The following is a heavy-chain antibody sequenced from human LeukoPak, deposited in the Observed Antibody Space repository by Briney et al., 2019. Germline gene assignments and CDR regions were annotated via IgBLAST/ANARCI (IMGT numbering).Heavy chain of an antibody. V-gene: IGHV1-8*01. D-gene: IGHD2-2*01. CDR3: ARGEALGGIVVVPAAEFDY. CDR1: AYTFTNYD. Sequence: EASVRVSCKASAYTFTNYDINWVRQASGQGLEWMGWMNPNSGYTGYAQKFQGRVNITRNTSISTAYMELSSLRSEDTAVYYCARGEALGGIVVVPAAEFDYWGQGTLVTVSS. CDR2: MNPNSGYT. J-gene: IGHJ4*02.